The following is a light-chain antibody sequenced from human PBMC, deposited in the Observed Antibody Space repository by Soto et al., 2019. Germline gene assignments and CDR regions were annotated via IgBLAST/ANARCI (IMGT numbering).Light chain of an antibody. J-gene: IGKJ1*01. CDR2: DAS. V-gene: IGKV3-11*01. Sequence: EVVLTQSPATLSLSPGERATLSCRASQSVSSSLAWYQQKPGQAPRLLIFDASTRATGIPARFSGSGSGTDFTLTISDVQPEDFALYYCHQRQSWPRTFGQGTKVDI. CDR1: QSVSSS. CDR3: HQRQSWPRT.